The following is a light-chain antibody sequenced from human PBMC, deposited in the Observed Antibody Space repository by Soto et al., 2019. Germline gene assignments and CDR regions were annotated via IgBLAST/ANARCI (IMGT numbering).Light chain of an antibody. Sequence: DIVLTQSPFTLSLSPGERATLSCRASQRVXSYLDWYQQKPGQAPRVLXYDASNRATGIPARLSGSGSGTDFTLTISRLEPEDCAGYYCQQYGKTPPTFGQGTKVDI. CDR1: QRVXSY. CDR3: QQYGKTPPT. V-gene: IGKV3-11*01. CDR2: DAS. J-gene: IGKJ1*01.